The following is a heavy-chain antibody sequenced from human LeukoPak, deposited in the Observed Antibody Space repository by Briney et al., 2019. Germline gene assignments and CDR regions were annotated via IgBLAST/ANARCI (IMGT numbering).Heavy chain of an antibody. CDR2: INPNNGAT. V-gene: IGHV1-2*06. Sequence: ASVKVSCKASEYIFAGYYMHWVRQAPGQGLEWMGRINPNNGATNYAQKFQGRVTITGDTSINTAYMELSSLRSDDTAVYYCTRESGSYHGNDYWGQGTLVTVSS. CDR3: TRESGSYHGNDY. D-gene: IGHD1-26*01. CDR1: EYIFAGYY. J-gene: IGHJ4*02.